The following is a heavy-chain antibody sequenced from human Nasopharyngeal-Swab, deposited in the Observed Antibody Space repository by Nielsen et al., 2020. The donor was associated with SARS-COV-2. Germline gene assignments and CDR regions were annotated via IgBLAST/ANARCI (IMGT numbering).Heavy chain of an antibody. CDR2: ISWNGGNT. CDR1: GFSFDDYD. D-gene: IGHD2/OR15-2a*01. CDR3: AKDQFCTSTTCYGGNYFFYYGMDV. J-gene: IGHJ6*02. Sequence: GGSLRLSCVASGFSFDDYDMHWVRQVPGKGLEWVSGISWNGGNTDYADSVKDRFTISRDNAKNSLYLQMNSLKAEDTALYYCAKDQFCTSTTCYGGNYFFYYGMDVWGQGTTVTVSS. V-gene: IGHV3-9*01.